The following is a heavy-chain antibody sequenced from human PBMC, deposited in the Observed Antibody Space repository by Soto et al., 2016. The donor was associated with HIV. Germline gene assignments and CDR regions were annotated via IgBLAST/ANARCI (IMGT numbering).Heavy chain of an antibody. CDR2: VNPSGGST. D-gene: IGHD5-12*01. CDR1: GYTFINFF. Sequence: QVQLVQSGAEVKKPGASVKVSCKASGYTFINFFIYWVRQAPGQGPEWMGIVNPSGGSTTYAQRFRGRVTMTRDTSTSTVYMELRSLKFEDTAVYYCARVAGGFFDYWGQGTLVTVSS. J-gene: IGHJ4*02. CDR3: ARVAGGFFDY. V-gene: IGHV1-46*01.